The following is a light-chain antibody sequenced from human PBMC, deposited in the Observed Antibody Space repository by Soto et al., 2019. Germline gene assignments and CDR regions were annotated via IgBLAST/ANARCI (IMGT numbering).Light chain of an antibody. CDR2: DAS. V-gene: IGKV3-20*01. Sequence: EIVLTQSPGTLSLSPGERATLSCRASQSVSSNYLAWYQQKPGQAPRLLIYDASSRATGIPHRFSGSGSGTDFTLTISRLEPEDFAVYYCQQYGSSPWTFGQGTKVEIK. J-gene: IGKJ1*01. CDR1: QSVSSNY. CDR3: QQYGSSPWT.